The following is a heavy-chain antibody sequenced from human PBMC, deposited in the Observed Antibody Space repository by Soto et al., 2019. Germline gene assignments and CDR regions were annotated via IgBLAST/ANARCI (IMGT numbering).Heavy chain of an antibody. J-gene: IGHJ6*03. CDR3: ARLNDFWSGYYRYYYYYMDV. V-gene: IGHV4-39*01. CDR1: GGSISSSSYY. D-gene: IGHD3-3*01. CDR2: IYYSGST. Sequence: SETLSLTCTVSGGSISSSSYYWGWIRQPPGKGLEWIGSIYYSGSTYYNPSLKSRVTISVDTSKNQFSLKLSSVTAADTAVYYCARLNDFWSGYYRYYYYYMDVWGKGTTVT.